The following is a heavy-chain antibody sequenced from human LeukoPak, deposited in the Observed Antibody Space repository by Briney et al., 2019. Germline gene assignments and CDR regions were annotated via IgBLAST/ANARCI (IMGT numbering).Heavy chain of an antibody. CDR1: GFTFSSYS. J-gene: IGHJ4*02. V-gene: IGHV3-21*04. CDR2: ISGSSTYI. Sequence: GGSLRLSCAASGFTFSSYSMNWVRQAPGKGLEWVSSISGSSTYIHYADSVKGRFTISRDNSKNTLYLQMNSLRAEDTAVYYCARHYDYDSSGYNPYWGQGTLVTVSS. D-gene: IGHD3-22*01. CDR3: ARHYDYDSSGYNPY.